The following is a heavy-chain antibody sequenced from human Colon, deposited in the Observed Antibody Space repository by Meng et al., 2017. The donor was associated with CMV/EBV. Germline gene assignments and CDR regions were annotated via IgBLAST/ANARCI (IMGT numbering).Heavy chain of an antibody. CDR1: GFTFSNYG. J-gene: IGHJ4*02. CDR3: ARACRQFNNCYLDS. Sequence: GESLKISCAGAGFTFSNYGMHWVRQAPGKGLEWVSFIRYDGSATYTASVQGRFAISRDNSKNTVYLQMNNLRAEDTALYYCARACRQFNNCYLDSWGQGTQVTVSS. D-gene: IGHD1-20*01. CDR2: IRYDGSA. V-gene: IGHV3-23*01.